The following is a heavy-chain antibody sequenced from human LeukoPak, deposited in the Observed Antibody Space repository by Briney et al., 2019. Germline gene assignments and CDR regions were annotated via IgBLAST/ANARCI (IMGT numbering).Heavy chain of an antibody. V-gene: IGHV1-69*06. CDR2: IIPIFGTA. CDR1: GGTFSSYA. D-gene: IGHD2-15*01. CDR3: ARGVVAAANWFDP. Sequence: SVKVSCKASGGTFSSYAISWVRQAPGQGLEWMGGIIPIFGTANYAQKFQGRVTITADKSTSTAYMELSSLRSEDTAVYYCARGVVAAANWFDPSGQGTLVTVSS. J-gene: IGHJ5*02.